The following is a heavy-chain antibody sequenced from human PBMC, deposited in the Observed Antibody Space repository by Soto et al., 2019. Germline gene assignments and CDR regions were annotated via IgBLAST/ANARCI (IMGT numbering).Heavy chain of an antibody. V-gene: IGHV3-23*01. Sequence: EVKLLESGGGLVQPGGSLRLSCAASGFTFGNYAMSWVRQTPGKGLEWVSSMSGSGGHIYYTHSVKGRFTISRDNSKNTLFLXMTSLXXXXXXVXYCAXGDXXXXXXTFNCFDPWGQGTLVTVSS. D-gene: IGHD2-21*02. CDR2: MSGSGGHI. CDR1: GFTFGNYA. CDR3: AXGDXXXXXXTFNCFDP. J-gene: IGHJ5*02.